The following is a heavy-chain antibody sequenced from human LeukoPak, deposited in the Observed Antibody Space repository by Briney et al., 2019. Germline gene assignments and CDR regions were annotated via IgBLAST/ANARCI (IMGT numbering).Heavy chain of an antibody. V-gene: IGHV3-23*01. CDR2: IRGGADDT. J-gene: IGHJ5*02. CDR1: GFTFRSYS. CDR3: ATSGFSGYDHPS. Sequence: GGSLRLSCAASGFTFRSYSMAWVRLAPGKGPEWVSVIRGGADDTSYADSVKGRFTISRDNSKNTLFLQMDGLRVEDTAVYYCATSGFSGYDHPSWGQGTLVTASS. D-gene: IGHD5-12*01.